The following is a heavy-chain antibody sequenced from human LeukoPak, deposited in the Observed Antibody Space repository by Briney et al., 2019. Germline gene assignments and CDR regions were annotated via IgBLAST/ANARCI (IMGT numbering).Heavy chain of an antibody. J-gene: IGHJ4*02. CDR3: ARSSYYDTSGYYDY. Sequence: SETLSLTCTVSGGSISISSHYWGWVRQPPGKGLECIAFIYYTESTYSNPSLKSRVALSIDRTKNQFSLKLSSVTAAGTAVYYCARSSYYDTSGYYDYWGQGALVTVSS. D-gene: IGHD3-22*01. CDR1: GGSISISSHY. CDR2: IYYTEST. V-gene: IGHV4-39*01.